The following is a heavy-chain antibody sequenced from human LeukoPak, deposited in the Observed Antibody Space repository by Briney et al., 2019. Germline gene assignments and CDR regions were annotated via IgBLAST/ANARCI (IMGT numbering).Heavy chain of an antibody. CDR2: MNPYSGNT. CDR1: GYTFTNYD. V-gene: IGHV1-8*01. D-gene: IGHD2-15*01. J-gene: IGHJ4*02. CDR3: ARVPAARDFGY. Sequence: ASVKVSCKASGYTFTNYDIHWVRQATGQGLEWMGWMNPYSGNTGYAQKFQGRVTMTRDTSINTAYLELSSLKSGDTAVYYCARVPAARDFGYWGQGTPVIVPS.